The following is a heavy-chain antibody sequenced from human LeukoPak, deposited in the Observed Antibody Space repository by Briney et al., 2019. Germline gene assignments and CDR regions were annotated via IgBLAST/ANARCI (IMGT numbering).Heavy chain of an antibody. CDR2: ISDGGSTT. CDR1: GLTLRSHW. V-gene: IGHV3-74*01. CDR3: SRSAYYDGSGNYYDY. J-gene: IGHJ4*02. D-gene: IGHD3-22*01. Sequence: PGGSLRLSCEVSGLTLRSHWMTWVRQAPGKGLVWVSRISDGGSTTTYADSVKGRFTISRDNAKNTLYLQMNGLRAEDTAVYYCSRSAYYDGSGNYYDYWGQGTLVTVSS.